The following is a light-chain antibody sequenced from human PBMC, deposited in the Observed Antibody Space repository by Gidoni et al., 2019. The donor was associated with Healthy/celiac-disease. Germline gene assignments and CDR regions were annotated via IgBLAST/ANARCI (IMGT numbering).Light chain of an antibody. CDR3: QQYNSYET. V-gene: IGKV1-5*03. J-gene: IGKJ1*01. Sequence: DIQMTQSPSTLSASVGDRVTITCRASQSISSWLAWYQQKPGKAPKLLIYKASSLESGVPSRFSGSGSGTEFTLTISSLQPDDSATYYCQQYNSYETVGQGTKVEIK. CDR2: KAS. CDR1: QSISSW.